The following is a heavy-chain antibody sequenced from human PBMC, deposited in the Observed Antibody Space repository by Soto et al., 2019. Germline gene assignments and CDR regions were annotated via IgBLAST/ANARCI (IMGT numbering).Heavy chain of an antibody. D-gene: IGHD4-17*01. CDR3: ARAETTATTGWLDP. V-gene: IGHV4-59*01. Sequence: SETLSLTCTVSGGSISSYYWSWIRQPPGKGLEWIGYIYYSGSTNYNPSLKSRVTISVDTSKNQFSLKLSSVTAADTAVYYCARAETTATTGWLDPWGQGTMVTVYS. CDR2: IYYSGST. CDR1: GGSISSYY. J-gene: IGHJ5*02.